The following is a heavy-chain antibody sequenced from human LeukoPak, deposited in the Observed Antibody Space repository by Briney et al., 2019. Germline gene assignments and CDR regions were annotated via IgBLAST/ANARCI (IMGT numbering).Heavy chain of an antibody. J-gene: IGHJ6*02. Sequence: SVKVSCKASGGTFSSYAISWVRQAPEQGLEWMGRIIPIFGIANYAQKVQGRVTITADKSPSTAYMELSSLRSEDTAVYYCAREYCSSTSCYSVGDYGMDVWGQGTTVTVSS. V-gene: IGHV1-69*04. CDR2: IIPIFGIA. CDR3: AREYCSSTSCYSVGDYGMDV. CDR1: GGTFSSYA. D-gene: IGHD2-2*01.